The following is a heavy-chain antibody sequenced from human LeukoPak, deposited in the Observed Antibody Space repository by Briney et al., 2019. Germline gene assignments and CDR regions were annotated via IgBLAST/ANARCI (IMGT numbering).Heavy chain of an antibody. CDR2: INPNSGGT. Sequence: ASVKVSCKASGYTFTGYYMHWVRQAPGQGLEWMGWINPNSGGTNYAQKFQGRVTMTRDTSISTAYMELSRLRSDDTAVYYCARVPIAAAGSNFDYWGQGTLVTVSS. D-gene: IGHD6-13*01. V-gene: IGHV1-2*02. CDR1: GYTFTGYY. J-gene: IGHJ4*02. CDR3: ARVPIAAAGSNFDY.